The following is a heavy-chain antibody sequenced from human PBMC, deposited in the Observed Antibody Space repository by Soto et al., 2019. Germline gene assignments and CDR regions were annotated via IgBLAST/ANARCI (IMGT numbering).Heavy chain of an antibody. CDR2: ISAYNGNT. J-gene: IGHJ3*02. D-gene: IGHD2-15*01. Sequence: GASVKVSCKASGYTFTSYGISWVRQAPGQGLEWMGWISAYNGNTNYAQKLQGRVTMTTDTSTSTAYMELRSLRSDDTAVYYCAREDAVVVVATDHAFDILGQGTMVTGSS. CDR1: GYTFTSYG. CDR3: AREDAVVVVATDHAFDI. V-gene: IGHV1-18*01.